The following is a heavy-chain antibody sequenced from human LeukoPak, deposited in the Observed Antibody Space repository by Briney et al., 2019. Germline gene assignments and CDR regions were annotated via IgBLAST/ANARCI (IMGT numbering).Heavy chain of an antibody. Sequence: SQTLSLTCTVSGGSISSGSYYWSWIRQPAGKGLEWIGRIYTSGSTNYNPSLKSRVTISVDTYKNQFSLKLSSVTAADTAVYYCAREHYAYYDFWSGYNNWFDPWGQGTLVTVSS. D-gene: IGHD3-3*01. CDR2: IYTSGST. V-gene: IGHV4-61*02. CDR1: GGSISSGSYY. J-gene: IGHJ5*02. CDR3: AREHYAYYDFWSGYNNWFDP.